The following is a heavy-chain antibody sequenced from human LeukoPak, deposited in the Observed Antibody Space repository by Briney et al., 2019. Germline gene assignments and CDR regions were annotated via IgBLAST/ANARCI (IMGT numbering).Heavy chain of an antibody. CDR1: GGSISSYY. CDR3: ARDYWGYSSGWYLNWFDP. J-gene: IGHJ5*02. V-gene: IGHV4-4*07. CDR2: NYTSGST. D-gene: IGHD6-19*01. Sequence: PSETLSLTCTVSGGSISSYYWSWIRQPAGKGLEWIGRNYTSGSTNYNPSLKSRVTMSVDTSKNQFSLKLSSVTAADTAVYYCARDYWGYSSGWYLNWFDPWGQGTLVTVSS.